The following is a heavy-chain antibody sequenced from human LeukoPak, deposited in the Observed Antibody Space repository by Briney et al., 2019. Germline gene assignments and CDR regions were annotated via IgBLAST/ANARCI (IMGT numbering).Heavy chain of an antibody. V-gene: IGHV3-23*01. D-gene: IGHD6-13*01. CDR2: ISGSGGST. CDR1: GFTFSSYA. CDR3: AKGTTYSSSWYFF. J-gene: IGHJ4*02. Sequence: GGSLRLSCAASGFTFSSYAMSWVRQAPGKGLEWVSAISGSGGSTYYADTVKGRFTICRDNSKNTLYLQMNSLRAEDTAVYYCAKGTTYSSSWYFFWGQGTLVTVSS.